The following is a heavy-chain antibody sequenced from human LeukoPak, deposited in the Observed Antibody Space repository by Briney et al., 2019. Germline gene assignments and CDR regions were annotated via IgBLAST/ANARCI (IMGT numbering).Heavy chain of an antibody. CDR1: GYTFTSYD. D-gene: IGHD7-27*01. J-gene: IGHJ4*02. Sequence: ASVKVSCKASGYTFTSYDINWVRQAPGQGLEWMGWISSNSGATDYAQKFQGRVTMTSDTSISTAYMELSRLRSDDTAVYYCARDLGTADLDYWGLGTLVTVSS. CDR3: ARDLGTADLDY. CDR2: ISSNSGAT. V-gene: IGHV1-2*02.